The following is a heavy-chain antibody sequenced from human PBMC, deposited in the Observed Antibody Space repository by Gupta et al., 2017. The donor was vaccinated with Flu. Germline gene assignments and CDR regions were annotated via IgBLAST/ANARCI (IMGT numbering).Heavy chain of an antibody. CDR3: AKDRGIWGTYYYDSSGRDLMTN. CDR1: GVTFSSYA. J-gene: IGHJ4*02. V-gene: IGHV3-23*01. D-gene: IGHD3-22*01. CDR2: ISGSGGST. Sequence: EVQLLESGGGLVQPGGSLSLSCAASGVTFSSYAMSWVRQAPGKGVEWVSAISGSGGSTYYADSVKGRFTISRDNSKNTLYLQMNSLRAEDTAVYYCAKDRGIWGTYYYDSSGRDLMTNWGQGTLVTVSS.